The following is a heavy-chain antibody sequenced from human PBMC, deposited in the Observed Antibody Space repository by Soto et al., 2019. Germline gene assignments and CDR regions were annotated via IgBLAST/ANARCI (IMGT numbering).Heavy chain of an antibody. CDR3: AKDVRDLWWGGGYFEN. CDR2: ISWSSGTT. V-gene: IGHV3-9*01. Sequence: EVQLVESGGDLVQPGRSLRLSCAASGFTFDNYAMHWVRQVPGKAPEWFSGISWSSGTTGYADSVKGRFTIYRDSARNHLYLQMNSLSPEDTALYSCAKDVRDLWWGGGYFENWGQGTPVTVSS. CDR1: GFTFDNYA. J-gene: IGHJ4*02. D-gene: IGHD2-8*01.